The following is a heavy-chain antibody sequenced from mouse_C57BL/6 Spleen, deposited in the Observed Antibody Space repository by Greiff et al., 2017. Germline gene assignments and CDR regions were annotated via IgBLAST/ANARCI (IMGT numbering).Heavy chain of an antibody. V-gene: IGHV2-2*01. Sequence: QVQLQQSGPGLVQPSQSLSITCTVSGFSLTSHGVHWVRQSPGKGLEWLGVIWSGGSTDYNAAFISRLSISKDNSKSQVFFKMNSLQADDTAIYYCARIYYDYGGFAYWGQGTLVTVSA. CDR2: IWSGGST. D-gene: IGHD2-4*01. J-gene: IGHJ3*01. CDR3: ARIYYDYGGFAY. CDR1: GFSLTSHG.